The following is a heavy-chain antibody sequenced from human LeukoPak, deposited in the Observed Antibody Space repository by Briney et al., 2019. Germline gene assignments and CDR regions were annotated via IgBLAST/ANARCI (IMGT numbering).Heavy chain of an antibody. D-gene: IGHD4-17*01. CDR2: ISGSGGST. CDR3: AKSRDGDYEYYYYGMDV. CDR1: GFTFSSYA. J-gene: IGHJ6*02. Sequence: GGSLRLSCAASGFTFSSYAMSWVRQAPGKGLELVSAISGSGGSTYYADSVKGRFTISRDNSKNTLYLQMNSLRAEDTAVYYCAKSRDGDYEYYYYGMDVWGQGTTVTVSS. V-gene: IGHV3-23*01.